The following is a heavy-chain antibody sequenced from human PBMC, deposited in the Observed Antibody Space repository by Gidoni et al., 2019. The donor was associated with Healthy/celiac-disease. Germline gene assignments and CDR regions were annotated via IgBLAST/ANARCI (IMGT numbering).Heavy chain of an antibody. CDR3: ASLSGVVITYYFDY. D-gene: IGHD3-3*01. CDR2: ISYDGSNK. V-gene: IGHV3-30-3*01. Sequence: QVQLVESGGGVVQPGRSLRLSCAASGFPFSSYAMHWVRQAPGKGLEWVAVISYDGSNKYYADSVKGRFTISRDNSKNTLYLQMNSLRAEDTAVYYCASLSGVVITYYFDYWGQGTLVTVSS. J-gene: IGHJ4*02. CDR1: GFPFSSYA.